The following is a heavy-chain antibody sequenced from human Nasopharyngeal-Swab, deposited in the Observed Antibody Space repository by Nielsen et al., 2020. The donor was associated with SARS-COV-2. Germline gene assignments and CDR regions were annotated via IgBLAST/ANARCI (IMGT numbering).Heavy chain of an antibody. J-gene: IGHJ6*02. CDR1: GFSLSTSGMC. D-gene: IGHD5-12*01. CDR3: ARSITDYYYYGMDV. V-gene: IGHV2-70*11. CDR2: IDWDDDK. Sequence: GPTLVKPTQTLTLTCTLSGFSLSTSGMCVSWIRQPPGKALEWLARIDWDDDKYYSTSLKTRLTISKDTSKNQVVLTLTNMDPVDTATYYCARSITDYYYYGMDVWGQGTTVTVSS.